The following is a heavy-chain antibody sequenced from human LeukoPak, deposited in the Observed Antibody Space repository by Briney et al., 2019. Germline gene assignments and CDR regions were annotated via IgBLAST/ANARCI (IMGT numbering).Heavy chain of an antibody. J-gene: IGHJ4*02. CDR1: GGSFSGYY. V-gene: IGHV4-34*01. CDR3: ARGRSSGWYFDY. CDR2: INHSGST. D-gene: IGHD6-19*01. Sequence: SETLSLTCAVYGGSFSGYYWSWIRQPPGKGLEWTGEINHSGSTNYNPSLKSRVTISVDTSKNQFSLKLSSVTAADTAVYYCARGRSSGWYFDYWGQGTLVTVSS.